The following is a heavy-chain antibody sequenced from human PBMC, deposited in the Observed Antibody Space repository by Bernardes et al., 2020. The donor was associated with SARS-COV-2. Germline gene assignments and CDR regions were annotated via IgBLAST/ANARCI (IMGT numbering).Heavy chain of an antibody. CDR2: ISGSGGST. D-gene: IGHD3-22*01. Sequence: GSLRLSCAASGFTFSSYAMSWVRQAPGKGLEWVSAISGSGGSTYYADSVKGRFTISGDDSKNTMYLQMNSLKTEDTAVYYCTTGAEIYYDSSGFSYYFDFWGQGTLVTVSS. CDR3: TTGAEIYYDSSGFSYYFDF. V-gene: IGHV3-23*01. CDR1: GFTFSSYA. J-gene: IGHJ4*02.